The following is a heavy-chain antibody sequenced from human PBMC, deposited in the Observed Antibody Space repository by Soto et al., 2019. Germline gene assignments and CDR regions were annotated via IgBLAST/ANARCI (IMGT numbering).Heavy chain of an antibody. V-gene: IGHV3-30*04. CDR3: ARDHYGDNQYFDY. J-gene: IGHJ4*02. CDR2: ISFDGRVI. Sequence: QVHLVESGGGMVKPGTSLRLSCTASGFTFNSLSLHWVRQRPDKGLEWVAVISFDGRVIYYADFVKGRFTVSRDNSKNTIYLQVNSLRAEDTAVYYCARDHYGDNQYFDYWGQGTLVTVSS. D-gene: IGHD2-21*02. CDR1: GFTFNSLS.